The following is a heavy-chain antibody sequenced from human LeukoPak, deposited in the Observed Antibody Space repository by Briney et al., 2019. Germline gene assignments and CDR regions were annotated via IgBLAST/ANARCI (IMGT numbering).Heavy chain of an antibody. J-gene: IGHJ5*02. Sequence: PSETLSLTCTVSGGSISSYYWNWIRQPPGKGLDWIGYIYYSGTTNYNPSLKSRVTISLDTSKKQLSLKLSSVTAADTAVYYCARVSCTSTSCPGWIDPWGQGTLVTVSS. CDR1: GGSISSYY. CDR3: ARVSCTSTSCPGWIDP. CDR2: IYYSGTT. V-gene: IGHV4-59*01. D-gene: IGHD2-2*01.